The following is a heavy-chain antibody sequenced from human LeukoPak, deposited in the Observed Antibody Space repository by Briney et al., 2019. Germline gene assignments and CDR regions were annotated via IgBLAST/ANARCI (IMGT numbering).Heavy chain of an antibody. Sequence: GGSLRLSCAASGFTFDDYGMHWVRQAPGKGLEWVANMRQDGNEKYYVDSVRGRFTISRDNAKNSLYLQMNSLRAEDTAVYYCAELGITMIGGVWSKGTTVTISS. CDR3: AELGITMIGGV. D-gene: IGHD3-10*02. J-gene: IGHJ6*04. CDR1: GFTFDDYG. CDR2: MRQDGNEK. V-gene: IGHV3-7*01.